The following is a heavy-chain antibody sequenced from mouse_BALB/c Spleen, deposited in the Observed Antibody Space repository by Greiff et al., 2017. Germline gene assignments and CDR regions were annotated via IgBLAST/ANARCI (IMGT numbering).Heavy chain of an antibody. CDR2: IYPSDSYT. CDR1: GYTFTSYW. J-gene: IGHJ3*01. V-gene: IGHV1-69*02. CDR3: TANWDWFAY. D-gene: IGHD4-1*01. Sequence: QVQLQQPGAELVRPGASVKLSCKASGYTFTSYWINWVKQRPGQGLEWIGNIYPSDSYTNYNQKFKDKATLTVDKSSSTAYMQLSSPTSEDSAVYYCTANWDWFAYWGQGTLVTVSA.